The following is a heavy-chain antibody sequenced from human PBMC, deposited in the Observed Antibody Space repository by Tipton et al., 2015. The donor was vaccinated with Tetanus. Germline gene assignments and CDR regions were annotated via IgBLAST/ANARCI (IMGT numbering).Heavy chain of an antibody. J-gene: IGHJ5*02. Sequence: TLSLTCTVSGASISNSGYNWSWIRQFPGKGLEWIGVIHYSGTVYYNPSLKSRVTISVDTPENQFSLTLISVTAADTAVYFCARASVTILRGVMIRGTGWFDPWGQGTLVTVSS. V-gene: IGHV4-31*03. CDR1: GASISNSGYN. D-gene: IGHD3-10*01. CDR2: IHYSGTV. CDR3: ARASVTILRGVMIRGTGWFDP.